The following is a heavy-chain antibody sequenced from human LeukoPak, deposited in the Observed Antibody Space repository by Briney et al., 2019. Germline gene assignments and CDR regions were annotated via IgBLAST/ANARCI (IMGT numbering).Heavy chain of an antibody. J-gene: IGHJ2*01. CDR1: GGSISNYY. CDR2: IYYSEST. Sequence: SETLSLTCTVSGGSISNYYWSWIRQPPGKGLEWIGYIYYSESTNYNPSLKSRVTISVDTSKNQFSLKLTSVTAADTAVYYCARALFRYDSSSRSLHWYFDHWDRGTLVTVSS. V-gene: IGHV4-59*01. D-gene: IGHD3-22*01. CDR3: ARALFRYDSSSRSLHWYFDH.